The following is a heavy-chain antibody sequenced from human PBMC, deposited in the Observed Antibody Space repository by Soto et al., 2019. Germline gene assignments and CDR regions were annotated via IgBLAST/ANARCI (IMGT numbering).Heavy chain of an antibody. CDR3: GRVVEGATRHTDFDS. Sequence: SETLSLTCAVSGVSIHNTHSFWGWICQPPGKGLEFIGSVYYSGGANYNPSLKSRVTVSIDTSNNQFSLRVNSVTAADTAVYYCGRVVEGATRHTDFDSWGQGILVTVSS. V-gene: IGHV4-39*01. J-gene: IGHJ5*01. CDR1: GVSIHNTHSF. D-gene: IGHD2-15*01. CDR2: VYYSGGA.